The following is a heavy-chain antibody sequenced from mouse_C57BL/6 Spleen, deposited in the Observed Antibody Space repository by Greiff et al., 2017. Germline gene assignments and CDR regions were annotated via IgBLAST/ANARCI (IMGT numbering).Heavy chain of an antibody. CDR2: ISYDGSN. Sequence: EVKLQESGPGLVKPSQSLSLTCSVTGYSITSGYYWNWIRQFPGNKLEWMGYISYDGSNNYNPSLKNRISITRDTSKNQFFLKLNSVTTEDTATYYCARVITTDLRWYFDVWGTGTTVTVSS. J-gene: IGHJ1*03. CDR3: ARVITTDLRWYFDV. D-gene: IGHD1-1*01. V-gene: IGHV3-6*01. CDR1: GYSITSGYY.